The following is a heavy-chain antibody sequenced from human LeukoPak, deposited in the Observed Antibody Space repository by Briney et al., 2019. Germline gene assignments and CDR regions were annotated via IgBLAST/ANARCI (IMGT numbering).Heavy chain of an antibody. Sequence: SETLSLTCAVYGGSFSGYYWSWIRQPPGKGLEWIGEINHSGSTNYNPSLKSRVTMSVDTSKNQFSLKLSSVTAADTAVYYCARDGEYSSSGIDYWGQGTLVTVSS. D-gene: IGHD6-6*01. J-gene: IGHJ4*02. CDR3: ARDGEYSSSGIDY. CDR2: INHSGST. CDR1: GGSFSGYY. V-gene: IGHV4-34*01.